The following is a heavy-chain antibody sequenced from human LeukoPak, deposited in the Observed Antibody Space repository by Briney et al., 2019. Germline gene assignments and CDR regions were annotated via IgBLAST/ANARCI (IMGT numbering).Heavy chain of an antibody. Sequence: ASVKVSCKASGYTFTNYAIHWVRQAPGQRLEWMGWINAGNGNTKYSQKFQGRVTITRDTSASTAYMELSSLRSEDTAVYYCARDWAPRIAAAGTIYWFDPWGQGPLVTVSS. J-gene: IGHJ5*02. CDR3: ARDWAPRIAAAGTIYWFDP. V-gene: IGHV1-3*01. D-gene: IGHD6-13*01. CDR2: INAGNGNT. CDR1: GYTFTNYA.